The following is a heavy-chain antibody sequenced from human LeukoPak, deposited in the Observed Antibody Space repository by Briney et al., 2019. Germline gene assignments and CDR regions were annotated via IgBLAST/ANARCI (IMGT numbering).Heavy chain of an antibody. CDR3: ARLEYSGSYYWFDP. D-gene: IGHD1-26*01. J-gene: IGHJ5*02. CDR2: IYYSGSS. CDR1: GGSISSYY. V-gene: IGHV4-39*01. Sequence: SETLSLTCTVSGGSISSYYWGWIRQPPGKGLEWIGNIYYSGSSYYNPSLKSRVTISVDTSKNQFSLKLSSVTAADTAVYYCARLEYSGSYYWFDPWGHGTLVTVSS.